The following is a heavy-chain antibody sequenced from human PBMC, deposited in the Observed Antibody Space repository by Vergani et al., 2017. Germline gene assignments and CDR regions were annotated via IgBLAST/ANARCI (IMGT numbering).Heavy chain of an antibody. D-gene: IGHD2-2*02. J-gene: IGHJ5*02. CDR1: GGTFSNHV. V-gene: IGHV1-69*01. Sequence: QVQLVQSGAEVKKPGSSVKVSCKSSGGTFSNHVLAWVRQAPGQGLEWMGGILPLFGTPTYAQRFQGRVTITADESTSTAYMELSSLRSEDTAVYYCARGRLGYCSSTSCYNGWFDPWGQGTLVTVSS. CDR3: ARGRLGYCSSTSCYNGWFDP. CDR2: ILPLFGTP.